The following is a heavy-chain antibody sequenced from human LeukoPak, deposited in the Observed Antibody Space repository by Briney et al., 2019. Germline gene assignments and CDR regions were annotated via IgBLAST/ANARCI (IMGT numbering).Heavy chain of an antibody. CDR3: ARATWTREWIQLWFVGGPYYYYMDV. J-gene: IGHJ6*03. Sequence: SETLFLTCTVSGGSISSSSYYWGWIRQPPGKGLEWIGSIYYSGSTYYNPSLKSRVTISVDTSKNQFSLKLSSVTAADTAVYYCARATWTREWIQLWFVGGPYYYYMDVWGKGTTVTVSS. CDR2: IYYSGST. D-gene: IGHD5-18*01. CDR1: GGSISSSSYY. V-gene: IGHV4-39*07.